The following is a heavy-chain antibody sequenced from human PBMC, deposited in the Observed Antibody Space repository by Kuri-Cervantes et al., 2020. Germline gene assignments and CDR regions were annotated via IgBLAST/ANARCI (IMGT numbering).Heavy chain of an antibody. V-gene: IGHV3-53*04. D-gene: IGHD2-15*01. J-gene: IGHJ5*02. CDR3: ARVHCAGGTCYLTAHADNWLDT. CDR2: IYSDSST. Sequence: GESLKISCAASGFTVSSNHMSWVRQAPGKGLEWVSVIYSDSSTYYADSVKGRFTISRHNSKNTLYLQMNSLRTEDTAVYFCARVHCAGGTCYLTAHADNWLDTWGQGTLVTVSS. CDR1: GFTVSSNH.